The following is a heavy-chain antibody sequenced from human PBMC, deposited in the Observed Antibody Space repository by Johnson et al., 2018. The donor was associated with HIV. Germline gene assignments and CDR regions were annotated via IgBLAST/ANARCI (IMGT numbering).Heavy chain of an antibody. V-gene: IGHV3-66*01. J-gene: IGHJ3*02. D-gene: IGHD3-22*01. CDR1: GFTVSSNY. CDR2: IYSGGST. CDR3: ARRIYYYDSSGTEDAFDI. Sequence: VQVVESGGGLVQPGGSLRLSCAASGFTVSSNYMSWVCQAPGKGLEWVSVIYSGGSTYYADSVKGRFTISRDNSKNTLYLQMNSLRAEDTAVYYCARRIYYYDSSGTEDAFDIWGQGTMVTVSS.